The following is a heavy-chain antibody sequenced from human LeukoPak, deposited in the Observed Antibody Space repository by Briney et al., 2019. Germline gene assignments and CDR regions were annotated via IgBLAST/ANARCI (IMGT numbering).Heavy chain of an antibody. CDR1: GGSISSYY. J-gene: IGHJ2*01. Sequence: SETLSLTCTVSGGSISSYYWSWIRQSPGKGLEWIGYIYYLGGTNYNPSLKSPVTISLDTPKNQISLKLSFVTAADTAVYYCARGQNREAAGYWSFDLWGRGTPVTVSS. CDR3: ARGQNREAAGYWSFDL. CDR2: IYYLGGT. D-gene: IGHD6-13*01. V-gene: IGHV4-59*12.